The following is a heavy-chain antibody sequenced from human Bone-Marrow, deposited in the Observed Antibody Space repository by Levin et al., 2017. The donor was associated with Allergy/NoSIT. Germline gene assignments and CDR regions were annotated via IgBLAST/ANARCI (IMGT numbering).Heavy chain of an antibody. CDR1: GFNFNLYG. D-gene: IGHD3-22*01. CDR2: ISGHNGKT. Sequence: ASVKVSCKTSGFNFNLYGIIWVRQAPGQGLEWMGWISGHNGKTDYAQKFQGRVSMTTDTSTSTAYMELRNLRSDDTAMFYCARVFYFDSRGYYDPWGQGTLVTVSS. J-gene: IGHJ5*02. V-gene: IGHV1-18*01. CDR3: ARVFYFDSRGYYDP.